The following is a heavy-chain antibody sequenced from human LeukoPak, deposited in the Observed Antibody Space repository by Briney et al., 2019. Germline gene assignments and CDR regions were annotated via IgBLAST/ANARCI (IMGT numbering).Heavy chain of an antibody. Sequence: PSETLSLTCTVSGGSISSGDYYWSWIRKPPGKGLEWIGYIYYSGSTYYNPSLKSRVTISVDTSKNQFSLKLSSVTAADTAVYYCARDVRRITIFGVVIKAFDIWGQGTMVTVSS. CDR2: IYYSGST. D-gene: IGHD3-3*01. J-gene: IGHJ3*02. CDR1: GGSISSGDYY. V-gene: IGHV4-30-4*08. CDR3: ARDVRRITIFGVVIKAFDI.